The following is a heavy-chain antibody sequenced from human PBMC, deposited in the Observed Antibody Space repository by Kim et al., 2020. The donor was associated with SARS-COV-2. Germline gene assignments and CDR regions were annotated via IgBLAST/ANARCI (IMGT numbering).Heavy chain of an antibody. CDR1: GGSVDSSNHY. CDR2: IYHTGSY. V-gene: IGHV4-61*01. CDR3: ARVGDSGWYTWGYCWF. J-gene: IGHJ5*01. Sequence: SETLSLDCTLSGGSVDSSNHYWTWVRQPPGKRLEWVGYIYHTGSYNYNPSLRSRLSISMDTSKNQFSLKFRSATAADTAVYYCARVGDSGWYTWGYCWF. D-gene: IGHD6-19*01.